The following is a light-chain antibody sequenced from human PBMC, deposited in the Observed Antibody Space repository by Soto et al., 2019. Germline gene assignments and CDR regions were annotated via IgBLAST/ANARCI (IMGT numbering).Light chain of an antibody. V-gene: IGKV3-15*01. CDR3: QQYNNWPPLT. CDR2: GAS. CDR1: QSVSGN. J-gene: IGKJ4*01. Sequence: EIVMTQSPATLSVSPGERATLSCRASQSVSGNLAWYQQKPGQAPRLLIYGASTRATGIPARFSGSGSGTEFTLAISSLLSEDFAVYYCQQYNNWPPLTFGGGTKVEIK.